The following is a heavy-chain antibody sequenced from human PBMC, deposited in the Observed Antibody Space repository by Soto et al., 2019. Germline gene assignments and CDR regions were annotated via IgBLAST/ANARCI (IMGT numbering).Heavy chain of an antibody. D-gene: IGHD2-15*01. CDR3: ARDRHSGVGADV. CDR2: ISSSSSYI. CDR1: GFTFSSYS. Sequence: EVQLVESGGGLVKPGGSLRLSCAASGFTFSSYSMNWVRQAPGKGLEWVSSISSSSSYIYYADSVKGRFTISRDNAKNSLYLQMNSLRAEDTAVYYCARDRHSGVGADVWGQGTTVTVSS. J-gene: IGHJ6*02. V-gene: IGHV3-21*01.